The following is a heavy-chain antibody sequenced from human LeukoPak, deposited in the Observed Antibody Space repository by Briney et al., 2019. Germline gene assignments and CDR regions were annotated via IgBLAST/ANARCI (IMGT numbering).Heavy chain of an antibody. Sequence: SETLSLTCTVSGGSISGSSYYWGWIRQPPGKGLEWIGSIYYSGSTYYNPSLKSRVTISVDTSKNQFSLKLSSVTAADTAVYYCASGMVRGVIPPYYYYGMDVWGQGTTVTVSS. D-gene: IGHD3-10*01. J-gene: IGHJ6*02. CDR2: IYYSGST. CDR3: ASGMVRGVIPPYYYYGMDV. CDR1: GGSISGSSYY. V-gene: IGHV4-39*01.